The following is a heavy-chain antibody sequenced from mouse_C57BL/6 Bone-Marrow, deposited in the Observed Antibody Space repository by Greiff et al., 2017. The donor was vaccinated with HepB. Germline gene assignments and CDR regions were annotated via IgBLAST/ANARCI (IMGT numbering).Heavy chain of an antibody. CDR3: VKEASTVVATDYAMDY. D-gene: IGHD1-1*01. J-gene: IGHJ4*01. V-gene: IGHV7-4*01. Sequence: EVQVVESGGGLVQPGASLRLSCAASGFTFTDYYMSWVRQPPGKAPEWLALIRNKANGYTTEYTASVKGRFTISRYNSQNILYLQMNTLRAEDSATYYCVKEASTVVATDYAMDYWGQGTSVTVSS. CDR2: IRNKANGYTT. CDR1: GFTFTDYY.